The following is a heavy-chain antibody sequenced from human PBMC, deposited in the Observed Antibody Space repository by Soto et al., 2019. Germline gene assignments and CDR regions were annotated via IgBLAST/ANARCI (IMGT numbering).Heavy chain of an antibody. V-gene: IGHV1-24*01. J-gene: IGHJ6*02. CDR2: FEPEDGET. Sequence: QVQRVQSGAEVKKPGASVKVSCKVSGYTLTELSMHWVRQAPGKGLEWMGGFEPEDGETIYAQKFQGRVTMTEDTTTDTVYMELSSLRSEDTAVYYCATEGPAAARPGRYGMDVWGQGTTVTVSS. CDR1: GYTLTELS. D-gene: IGHD6-6*01. CDR3: ATEGPAAARPGRYGMDV.